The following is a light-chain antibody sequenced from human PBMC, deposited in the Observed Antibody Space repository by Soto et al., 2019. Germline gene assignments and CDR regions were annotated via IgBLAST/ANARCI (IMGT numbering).Light chain of an antibody. CDR3: SSYTSSRAYV. CDR2: EVS. V-gene: IGLV2-14*01. Sequence: QSVLTQPASVSGSPGQPITISCTGTSSDVGGYNYVSWYQQQSGEAPKLMIHEVSNRPSGVSNRFSGSKSGNTASLTISGLQAEDEADYYCSSYTSSRAYVFGIGTKVTVL. CDR1: SSDVGGYNY. J-gene: IGLJ1*01.